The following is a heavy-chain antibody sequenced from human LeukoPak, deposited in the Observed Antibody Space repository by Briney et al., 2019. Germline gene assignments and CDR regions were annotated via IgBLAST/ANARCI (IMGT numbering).Heavy chain of an antibody. CDR3: ASSSRWELRYYFDY. J-gene: IGHJ4*02. D-gene: IGHD1-26*01. Sequence: SETLSLTCTVSGGSISSSSYYWGWIRQPPGKGLEWIGSIYYSGRTYYNPSLKSRITISADTSKNQFSLKLSSVTAADTAVYYCASSSRWELRYYFDYWGQGTLVTVSS. V-gene: IGHV4-39*07. CDR1: GGSISSSSYY. CDR2: IYYSGRT.